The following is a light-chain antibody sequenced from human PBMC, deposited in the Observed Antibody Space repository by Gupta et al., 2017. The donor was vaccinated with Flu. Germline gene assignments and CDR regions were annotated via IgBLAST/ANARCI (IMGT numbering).Light chain of an antibody. Sequence: PSTLSASVGDRVTITCRASQSINSWLAWYQQKPGKAPKLLIYTASILESGVPSRFSGSGSGTEFTLTISSLQPDDFATYYCQQYKSYSWTFGQGTKVEIK. CDR2: TAS. CDR3: QQYKSYSWT. CDR1: QSINSW. J-gene: IGKJ1*01. V-gene: IGKV1-5*03.